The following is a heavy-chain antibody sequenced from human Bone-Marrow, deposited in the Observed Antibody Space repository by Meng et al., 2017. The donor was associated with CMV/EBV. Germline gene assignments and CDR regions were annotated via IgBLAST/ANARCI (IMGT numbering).Heavy chain of an antibody. D-gene: IGHD6-19*01. Sequence: GESLKISCAASGFVFSNANMNWVRQAPGKGLEWVSSISGASTYIYYAASVEGRFTISRDNAKHSVYLQMNSLRAEDTVIYYCAKEYHGQWLYYGMDGWGQGTTVTVSS. V-gene: IGHV3-21*01. CDR1: GFVFSNAN. J-gene: IGHJ6*02. CDR2: ISGASTYI. CDR3: AKEYHGQWLYYGMDG.